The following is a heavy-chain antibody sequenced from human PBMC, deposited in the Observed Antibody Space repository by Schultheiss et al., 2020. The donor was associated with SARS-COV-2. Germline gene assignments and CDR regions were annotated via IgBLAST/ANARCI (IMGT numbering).Heavy chain of an antibody. CDR2: INPSGGST. D-gene: IGHD3-10*01. CDR3: ARDHLQTRFGELPEAEFDY. CDR1: GYTFTGYY. V-gene: IGHV1-46*01. Sequence: ASVKVSCKASGYTFTGYYMHWVRQAPGQGLEWMGIINPSGGSTSYAQKFQGRVTMTTDTSTSTAYMELRSLRSDDTAVYYCARDHLQTRFGELPEAEFDYWGQGTLVTVSS. J-gene: IGHJ4*02.